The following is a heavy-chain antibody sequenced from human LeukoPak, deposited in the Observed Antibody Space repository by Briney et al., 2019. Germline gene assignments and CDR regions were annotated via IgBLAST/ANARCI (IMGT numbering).Heavy chain of an antibody. Sequence: GGSLRLSCAASGFTVGSNYMTWVRQAPGKGLEWVALIYGDDYTFYADSVEGRFTVSRDRSKNTVYLRLNSLRPEDTAVYFCARGPSLVPATIYYHYMDVWGTGTTVTVSS. D-gene: IGHD2-2*01. CDR1: GFTVGSNY. CDR2: IYGDDYT. CDR3: ARGPSLVPATIYYHYMDV. J-gene: IGHJ6*03. V-gene: IGHV3-53*01.